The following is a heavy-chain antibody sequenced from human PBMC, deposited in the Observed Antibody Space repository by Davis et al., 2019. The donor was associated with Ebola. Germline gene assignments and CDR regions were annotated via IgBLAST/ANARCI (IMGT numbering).Heavy chain of an antibody. J-gene: IGHJ4*02. V-gene: IGHV7-4-1*02. CDR2: LNTNTGNP. CDR1: GHTFTSYA. D-gene: IGHD5-12*01. Sequence: SVPVSCQASGHTFTSYAMNWVRQAPGQGLEWMGWLNTNTGNPTYAHGFTGRFVFSLDASVSTAYLQISSLKADDTAVYYCARGGALGLWGQGTLVTVSS. CDR3: ARGGALGL.